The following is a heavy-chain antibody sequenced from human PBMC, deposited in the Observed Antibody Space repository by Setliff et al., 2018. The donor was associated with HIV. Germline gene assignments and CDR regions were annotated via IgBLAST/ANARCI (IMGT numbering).Heavy chain of an antibody. CDR1: GDSISSGSYY. CDR3: ARLRSYGDPKRFFDY. Sequence: SETLSLTCTVSGDSISSGSYYWSWIRQHPGQGLEWIGSIYHSGFTYHNPSLKSRVTISVDTSKNQFSLKVTSVTAADTALYYCARLRSYGDPKRFFDYWGQGTLVTVSS. CDR2: IYHSGFT. J-gene: IGHJ4*02. V-gene: IGHV4-39*01. D-gene: IGHD4-17*01.